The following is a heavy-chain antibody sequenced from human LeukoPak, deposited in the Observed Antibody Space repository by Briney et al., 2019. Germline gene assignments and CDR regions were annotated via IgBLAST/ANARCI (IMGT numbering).Heavy chain of an antibody. D-gene: IGHD3-22*01. CDR2: ISYDGSNK. CDR1: GFTFSSYG. CDR3: AKYHDSSGYLDY. J-gene: IGHJ4*02. V-gene: IGHV3-30*18. Sequence: GGSLRLSCAASGFTFSSYGMHWVRQAPGKGLEWVAVISYDGSNKYYADSVKGRFTISRDNSKNTLYLQMNSLRAEDTAVYYCAKYHDSSGYLDYWGQGTLVTVSS.